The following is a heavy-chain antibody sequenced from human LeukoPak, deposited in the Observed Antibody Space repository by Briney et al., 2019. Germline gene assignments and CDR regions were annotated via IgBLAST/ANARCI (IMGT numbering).Heavy chain of an antibody. CDR3: GRESFHYDRAFDY. D-gene: IGHD3-10*02. CDR2: INHRGNT. CDR1: GRSFSGYF. Sequence: PSETLSLTCAISGRSFSGYFWSWIRQPPGKGLEWIGEINHRGNTDYNPSLESRVAISVDSSKSQFSLQLSSVTAADTAVYYCGRESFHYDRAFDYWGQGSLVTVSS. J-gene: IGHJ4*02. V-gene: IGHV4-34*01.